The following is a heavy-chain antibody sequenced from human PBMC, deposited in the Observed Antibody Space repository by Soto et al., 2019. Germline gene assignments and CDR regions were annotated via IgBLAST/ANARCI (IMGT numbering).Heavy chain of an antibody. CDR3: ARERRDGYKHYFDY. CDR1: GGSISSYY. J-gene: IGHJ4*02. Sequence: QVQLQESGPGLVKPSETLSLMCTVSGGSISSYYWSWIRQPPGKGLEWIGYIYYSGSTNYNPSLKSRVTISVDTSKNQFSLTLSSVTAADTAVYYCARERRDGYKHYFDYWGQGTLVTVSS. D-gene: IGHD5-12*01. V-gene: IGHV4-59*01. CDR2: IYYSGST.